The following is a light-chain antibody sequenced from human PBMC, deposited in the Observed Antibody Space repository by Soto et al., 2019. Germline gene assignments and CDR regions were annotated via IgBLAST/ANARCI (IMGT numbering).Light chain of an antibody. J-gene: IGKJ4*01. CDR2: DAS. V-gene: IGKV3-20*01. Sequence: EVLLTQSPDTLSLSPGERATLSCRASQSVRSSFLAWYQQKPGQAPRLLIYDASRRATGIPDRFSGSGSGTDFTLTISRLEPEDFAVYYCQQYGSSPLTFGGGTKVEIK. CDR3: QQYGSSPLT. CDR1: QSVRSSF.